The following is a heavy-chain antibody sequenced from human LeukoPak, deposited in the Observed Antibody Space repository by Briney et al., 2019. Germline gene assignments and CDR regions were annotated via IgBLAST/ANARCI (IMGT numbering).Heavy chain of an antibody. Sequence: GGSLRLSCAASGFTFSSYSMNWVRQAPGKGLEWVPYISSSSSTIYYADSMKGRFTISRDNAKNSLYLQMNSLRAEDTAVYYCARVGNYYDSSGYFGPFDYWGQGTLVTVSS. CDR1: GFTFSSYS. D-gene: IGHD3-22*01. CDR2: ISSSSSTI. J-gene: IGHJ4*02. CDR3: ARVGNYYDSSGYFGPFDY. V-gene: IGHV3-48*01.